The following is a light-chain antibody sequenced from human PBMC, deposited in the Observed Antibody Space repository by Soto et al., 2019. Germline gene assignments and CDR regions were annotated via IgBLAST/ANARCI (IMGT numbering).Light chain of an antibody. CDR3: QQSYSSPRA. CDR1: QSIEYF. V-gene: IGKV1-39*01. CDR2: GAS. J-gene: IGKJ1*01. Sequence: DLQVTQSPSSLSASVGDRVTISCRTSQSIEYFLNWFQQKPGKAPKLLIHGASSLQSGVPSRFSGSGSGTDFTLTISSLQPDDSATYYCQQSYSSPRAFGQGTKVEI.